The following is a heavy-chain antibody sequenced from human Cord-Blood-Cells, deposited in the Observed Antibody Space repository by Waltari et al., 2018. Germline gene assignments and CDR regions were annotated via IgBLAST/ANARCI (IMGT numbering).Heavy chain of an antibody. Sequence: VLLVDPGRSLLHPGGPLRLSCAASAFPFSRHERICVGCAPGQELECVSCISSSGSTIYYADSVKGRFTISRDNAKNALYLQMNSLGAEDKAVYYSARDKSAYYDVWGCYYYFDYWGQGTLVTLSS. CDR2: ISSSGSTI. CDR3: ARDKSAYYDVWGCYYYFDY. V-gene: IGHV3-48*03. CDR1: AFPFSRHE. D-gene: IGHD3-3*01. J-gene: IGHJ4*02.